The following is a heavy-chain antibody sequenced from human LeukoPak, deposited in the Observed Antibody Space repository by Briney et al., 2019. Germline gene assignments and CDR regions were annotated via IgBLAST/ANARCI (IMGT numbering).Heavy chain of an antibody. CDR1: GGSLSGYY. CDR2: INHSGST. D-gene: IGHD3-22*01. Sequence: SETLSLTCAVYGGSLSGYYWSWIRQPPGKGLEWIGEINHSGSTNYNPSLKSRVTISVDTSKNQFSLKLSSVTAADTAVYYCARGVDDSSGYYYENWFDPWGQGTLVTVSS. CDR3: ARGVDDSSGYYYENWFDP. V-gene: IGHV4-34*01. J-gene: IGHJ5*02.